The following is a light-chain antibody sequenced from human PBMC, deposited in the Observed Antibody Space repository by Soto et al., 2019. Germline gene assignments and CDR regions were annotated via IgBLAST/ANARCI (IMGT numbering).Light chain of an antibody. CDR3: QQYGSSPYT. CDR2: GAS. CDR1: QSVSSSY. Sequence: EIVLTQSPGTLSLSPGERATLSCRASQSVSSSYLAWYQQKPGQAPRLLIYGASSRATGIPARFSGSGSGTDFTLTISRLEPEDFAVYYCQQYGSSPYTFGQGTKLESK. J-gene: IGKJ2*01. V-gene: IGKV3-20*01.